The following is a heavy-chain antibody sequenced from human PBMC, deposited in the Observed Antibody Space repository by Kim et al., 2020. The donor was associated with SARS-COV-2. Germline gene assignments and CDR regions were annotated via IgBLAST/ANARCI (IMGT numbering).Heavy chain of an antibody. D-gene: IGHD3-10*01. V-gene: IGHV3-30*02. Sequence: ADPVKGRFTIPRDNSKNALYLQMNSLRAEDTAVYYCAKDRSIAIIYYFDYWGQGTLVTVSS. J-gene: IGHJ4*02. CDR3: AKDRSIAIIYYFDY.